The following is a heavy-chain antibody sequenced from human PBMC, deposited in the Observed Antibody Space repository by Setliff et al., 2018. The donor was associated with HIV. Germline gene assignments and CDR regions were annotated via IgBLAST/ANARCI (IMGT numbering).Heavy chain of an antibody. CDR3: VKGITGFYSGSYNIGGMDV. V-gene: IGHV3-43*01. J-gene: IGHJ6*03. CDR1: GFTFDEYT. Sequence: GESLRLSCAASGFTFDEYTMHWVRQAPGKGLEWVSLISWDGGSTYYADSVKGRFTVSRDNSKNSLYLQMNSLRTEDTALYYCVKGITGFYSGSYNIGGMDVWGKGTTVTVSS. D-gene: IGHD1-26*01. CDR2: ISWDGGST.